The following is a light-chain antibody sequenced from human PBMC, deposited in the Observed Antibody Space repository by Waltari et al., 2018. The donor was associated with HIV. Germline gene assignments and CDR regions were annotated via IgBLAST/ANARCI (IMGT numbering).Light chain of an antibody. Sequence: SYDLTQPPSVSVSPGRTASITCSGDKLGDKYATWYQQKAGQSPVLVIFQDRQRPSGTPDRFSGSNAGNTATLTISGTQAMDEADYYCQAWDSNTAHVLFGGGTKVTVL. CDR2: QDR. CDR1: KLGDKY. J-gene: IGLJ2*01. CDR3: QAWDSNTAHVL. V-gene: IGLV3-1*01.